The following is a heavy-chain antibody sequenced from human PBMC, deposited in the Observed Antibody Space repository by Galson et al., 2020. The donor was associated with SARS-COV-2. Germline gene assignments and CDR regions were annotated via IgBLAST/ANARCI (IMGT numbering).Heavy chain of an antibody. J-gene: IGHJ3*02. Sequence: GESLKISCAASGFTFSSYDMHWVRQPTGTRLEWVSAIDTAAYTYYTDSVKGRFTISRENAKKSLYLQMNSLRAEDTAVYYCAKIAATGDAFDIWGQGTMVSVSS. CDR1: GFTFSSYD. D-gene: IGHD6-13*01. CDR2: IDTAAYT. CDR3: AKIAATGDAFDI. V-gene: IGHV3-13*01.